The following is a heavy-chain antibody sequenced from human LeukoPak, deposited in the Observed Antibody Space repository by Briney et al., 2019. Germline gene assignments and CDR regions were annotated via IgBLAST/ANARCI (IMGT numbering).Heavy chain of an antibody. D-gene: IGHD3-22*01. Sequence: ASVRVSCKASGYTFTGYYIHWVRQAPGQGLEWMGRINPNSGGTNYALKFQGRVTMTRDTSISTAYMELSRLRSDDTAVYYCARYYDSSGYSSEYFQHWGQGTLVTVSS. CDR2: INPNSGGT. CDR3: ARYYDSSGYSSEYFQH. J-gene: IGHJ1*01. V-gene: IGHV1-2*06. CDR1: GYTFTGYY.